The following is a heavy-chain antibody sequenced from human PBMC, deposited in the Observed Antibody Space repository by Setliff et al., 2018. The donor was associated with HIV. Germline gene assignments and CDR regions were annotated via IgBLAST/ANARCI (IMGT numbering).Heavy chain of an antibody. CDR1: GFTFSSYG. J-gene: IGHJ4*02. Sequence: RLSCAASGFTFSSYGMHWVRQAPGKGLEWVAVISYDGSNKYYADSVKGRFTISRDNSKNTLYLQMNSLRAEDTAVYYCAKDRYYDSSGSPFDYWGQGTLVTVSS. D-gene: IGHD3-22*01. CDR2: ISYDGSNK. V-gene: IGHV3-30*18. CDR3: AKDRYYDSSGSPFDY.